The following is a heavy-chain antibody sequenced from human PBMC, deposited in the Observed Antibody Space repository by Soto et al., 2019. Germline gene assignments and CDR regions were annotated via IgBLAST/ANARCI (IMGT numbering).Heavy chain of an antibody. D-gene: IGHD2-8*01. CDR1: GFTFSSYA. CDR3: AKDRGYCSNGVCYMVYYFDY. V-gene: IGHV3-23*01. Sequence: GGSLRLSYAASGFTFSSYAMSWVRQAPGKGLEWVSAITGSGGSTYYADSVKGRFTISRDNSKNTLYLQMNSLRVEDTAVYHCAKDRGYCSNGVCYMVYYFDYWGQGTLVTVSS. CDR2: ITGSGGST. J-gene: IGHJ4*02.